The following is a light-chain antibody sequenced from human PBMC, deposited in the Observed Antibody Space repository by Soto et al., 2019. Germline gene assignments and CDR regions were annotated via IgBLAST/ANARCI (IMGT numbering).Light chain of an antibody. CDR1: QGIGSY. Sequence: DIQLTQSPSFLSASVGDRVTITCRASQGIGSYLAWYQQKPGEAPNLLIYAASTLQSGVPSGFSGSGSGTDFTLTISSLQPEDFATYYCHQLNNYPLTFGGGTKVEIK. CDR2: AAS. J-gene: IGKJ4*01. CDR3: HQLNNYPLT. V-gene: IGKV1-9*01.